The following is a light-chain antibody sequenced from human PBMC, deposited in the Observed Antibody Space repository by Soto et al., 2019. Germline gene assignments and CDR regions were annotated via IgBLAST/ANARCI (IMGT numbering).Light chain of an antibody. J-gene: IGLJ2*01. Sequence: QSVLTQPASVSGSPGQSITISCTGTSSDIGRYNYVSWYQQHPGEAPKLIIYEVSNRPSGVSHRFSGSKSGNTAFLTISGLQAEDEADYYCSSYTASSTLLFGGWTKVTVL. CDR2: EVS. CDR3: SSYTASSTLL. CDR1: SSDIGRYNY. V-gene: IGLV2-14*01.